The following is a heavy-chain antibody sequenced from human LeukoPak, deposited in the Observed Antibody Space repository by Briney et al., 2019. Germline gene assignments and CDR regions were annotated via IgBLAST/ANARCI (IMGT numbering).Heavy chain of an antibody. J-gene: IGHJ3*02. D-gene: IGHD6-19*01. CDR1: GFTFSSYS. V-gene: IGHV3-53*01. Sequence: GGSLRLSCAASGFTFSSYSMNWVRQAPGKGLEWVSFIYSGGSTTYGEPVKGRFTISRKHSKNTLYLQMNSLRAEDRAVYYCARGGAYRSGWAGTFDIWGQGTMVTVSS. CDR3: ARGGAYRSGWAGTFDI. CDR2: IYSGGST.